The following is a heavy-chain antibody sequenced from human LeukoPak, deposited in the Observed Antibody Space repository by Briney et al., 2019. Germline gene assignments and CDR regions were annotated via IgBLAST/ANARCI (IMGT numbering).Heavy chain of an antibody. Sequence: PSQTLSLTCTVSGGSISSGSYYWSWIRQPAGKGLEWIGRIYTSGSTNYNPSLKSRVTISVDTSKNQFSLKLSSVTAADTAVYYGARDYDVLTGYPQPYFDYWGQGTLVTVSS. CDR2: IYTSGST. V-gene: IGHV4-61*02. CDR3: ARDYDVLTGYPQPYFDY. D-gene: IGHD3-9*01. CDR1: GGSISSGSYY. J-gene: IGHJ4*02.